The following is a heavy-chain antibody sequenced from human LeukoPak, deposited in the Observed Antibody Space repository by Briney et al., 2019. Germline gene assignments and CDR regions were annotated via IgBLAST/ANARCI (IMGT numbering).Heavy chain of an antibody. Sequence: PGGSLRLSCAASGFTFGSYWMSWVRQAPGKGLEWVANINQDVSETNYVDSVKGRFTISRDNAKNSLYLQMTSLRVEDTAVYYCARDRGYSSFDYWGQGTLVTVSS. CDR2: INQDVSET. V-gene: IGHV3-7*01. D-gene: IGHD4-23*01. CDR1: GFTFGSYW. CDR3: ARDRGYSSFDY. J-gene: IGHJ4*02.